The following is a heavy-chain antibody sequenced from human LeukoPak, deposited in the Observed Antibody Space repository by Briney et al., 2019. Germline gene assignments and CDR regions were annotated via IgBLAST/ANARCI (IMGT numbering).Heavy chain of an antibody. CDR2: INPSGGST. V-gene: IGHV1-46*01. D-gene: IGHD6-19*01. CDR3: ARGPPPRYSSGWYGWYFDL. CDR1: GYTFTSYY. J-gene: IGHJ2*01. Sequence: ASVKVSCKASGYTFTSYYMHWVRQAPGQGLEWMGIINPSGGSTSYAQKFQGRVTMTRDTSTSKIYMELRSIRTETTAVYYCARGPPPRYSSGWYGWYFDLWGRGTLVTVSS.